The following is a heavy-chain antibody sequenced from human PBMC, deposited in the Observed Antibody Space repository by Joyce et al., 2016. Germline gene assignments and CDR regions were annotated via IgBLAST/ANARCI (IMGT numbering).Heavy chain of an antibody. V-gene: IGHV1-46*01. D-gene: IGHD3-10*01. CDR3: ARVRSGGENWWSFDL. Sequence: QVQLVQSGAEVKKPGASVRVSCKASGYTFTNYTVHWVRQAPGHGREWMGISNPNGGSASCAQKFQCRVTMTRDTSTSTVYMELSSLRYEDTALYYCARVRSGGENWWSFDLWGRGTLVIVSS. J-gene: IGHJ2*01. CDR2: SNPNGGSA. CDR1: GYTFTNYT.